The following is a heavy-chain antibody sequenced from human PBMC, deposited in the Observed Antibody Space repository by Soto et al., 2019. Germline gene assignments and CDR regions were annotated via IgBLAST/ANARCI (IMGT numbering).Heavy chain of an antibody. V-gene: IGHV3-66*01. CDR3: ARESVTGAFDI. CDR2: IYSGGST. CDR1: GFTVSSNY. D-gene: IGHD2-21*02. J-gene: IGHJ3*02. Sequence: ESGGGLVQPGGSLRLSCAASGFTVSSNYMSWVRQAPGKGLEWVSVIYSGGSTYYADSVKGRFTISRDNSKNTLYLQMNSLRAEDTAVYYCARESVTGAFDIWGQGTMVTVSS.